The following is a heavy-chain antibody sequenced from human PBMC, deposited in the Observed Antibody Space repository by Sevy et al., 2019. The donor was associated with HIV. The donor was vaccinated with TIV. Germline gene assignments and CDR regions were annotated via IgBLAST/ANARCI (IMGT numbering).Heavy chain of an antibody. J-gene: IGHJ4*02. CDR2: FDPEDGET. CDR3: ATTKDYYESSGSPFDY. D-gene: IGHD3-22*01. V-gene: IGHV1-24*01. CDR1: GYTLTKLS. Sequence: ASVKVSCKVSGYTLTKLSMHWVRQGPGKGLEWMGSFDPEDGETIYAQKFQGRVTMTEDTSTDTAHMELRSLKSEDTAFYYCATTKDYYESSGSPFDYWGQGTLVTVSS.